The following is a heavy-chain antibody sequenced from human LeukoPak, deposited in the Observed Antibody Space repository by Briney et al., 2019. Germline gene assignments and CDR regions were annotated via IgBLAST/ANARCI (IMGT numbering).Heavy chain of an antibody. J-gene: IGHJ4*02. Sequence: PGGSLRLSCAASGFTFSSYWMSWVRQAPGKGLEWVANIKQDGSEKYYVDSAKGRFTISRDNAKNSLYLQMNRLRAEDTAVYYCARDFGAAAGTRPFFDYWGQGTLVTVSS. CDR2: IKQDGSEK. CDR1: GFTFSSYW. D-gene: IGHD6-13*01. CDR3: ARDFGAAAGTRPFFDY. V-gene: IGHV3-7*01.